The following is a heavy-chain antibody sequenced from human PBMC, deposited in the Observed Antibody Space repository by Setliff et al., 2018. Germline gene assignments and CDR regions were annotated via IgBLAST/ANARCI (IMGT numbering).Heavy chain of an antibody. CDR2: ISPYNEKT. CDR1: GYNFITFG. J-gene: IGHJ4*02. CDR3: ASAEVVVAP. D-gene: IGHD2-15*01. V-gene: IGHV1-18*01. Sequence: ASVKVSCKTSGYNFITFGISWVRQAPGQGLEWMGWISPYNEKTNYAEKFQGRVTMTTDTSTTTVYMEVASLRSDDTAVYYCASAEVVVAPWGQGTLVTVSS.